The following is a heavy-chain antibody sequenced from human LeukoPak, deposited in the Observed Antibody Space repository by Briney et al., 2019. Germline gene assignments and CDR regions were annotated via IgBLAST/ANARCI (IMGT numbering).Heavy chain of an antibody. CDR2: ISSSSSYI. V-gene: IGHV3-21*01. J-gene: IGHJ4*02. Sequence: GGSLRLSCAASGFTFSSYSMNWVRQAPGKGLEWVSSISSSSSYISYADSLRGRFTISRDNAKNSLYLQMNSPRAEDTAVYYCARDARESSGRKFDYWGQGTLVTVSS. CDR3: ARDARESSGRKFDY. D-gene: IGHD6-19*01. CDR1: GFTFSSYS.